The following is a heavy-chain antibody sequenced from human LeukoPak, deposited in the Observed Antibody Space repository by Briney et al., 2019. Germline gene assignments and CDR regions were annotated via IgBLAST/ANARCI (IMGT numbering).Heavy chain of an antibody. CDR3: ATGQLGFDY. CDR2: MNPNSGNT. J-gene: IGHJ4*02. D-gene: IGHD6-13*01. Sequence: ASVKVSCKASGYTFTSYYMHWARQATGQGLEWMGWMNPNSGNTGYAQKFQGRVTMTRNTSISTAYMELSSLRSEDTAVYYCATGQLGFDYWGQGTLVTVSS. CDR1: GYTFTSYY. V-gene: IGHV1-8*02.